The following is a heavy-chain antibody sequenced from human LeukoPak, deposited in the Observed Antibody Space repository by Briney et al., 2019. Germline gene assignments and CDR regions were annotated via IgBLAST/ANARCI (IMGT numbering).Heavy chain of an antibody. Sequence: GGSLRLSCAASGFTFFSYTMNWVRQAPGKGLEWVAVISYDGSNKYYADSVKGRFTISRDNSKNTLYLRMNSLRVEDTAVYYCAKDRRSGRVGAVAGSFDYWGQGTLVIVSS. D-gene: IGHD6-19*01. CDR2: ISYDGSNK. CDR3: AKDRRSGRVGAVAGSFDY. CDR1: GFTFFSYT. J-gene: IGHJ4*02. V-gene: IGHV3-30*18.